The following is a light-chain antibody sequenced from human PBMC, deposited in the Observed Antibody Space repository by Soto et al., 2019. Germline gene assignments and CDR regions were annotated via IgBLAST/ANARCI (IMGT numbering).Light chain of an antibody. CDR2: DAS. V-gene: IGKV3-11*01. Sequence: EIVLTQSPSTLSLSPGERATLSCRASQSVSSYLAWYQHKPGRAPRLLVSDASNLHTGVPSRFSGSGSGSDFTLTISSLQPEDFATYYCLQRYSYPLTFGQGTRLEIK. CDR3: LQRYSYPLT. CDR1: QSVSSY. J-gene: IGKJ5*01.